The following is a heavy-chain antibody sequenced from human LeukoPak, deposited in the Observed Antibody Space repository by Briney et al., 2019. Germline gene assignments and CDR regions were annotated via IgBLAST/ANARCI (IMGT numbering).Heavy chain of an antibody. J-gene: IGHJ4*02. Sequence: GGSLRLSCTASGFTFSSYAMTWVRQAPGQGLEWVSSIGGNGHGTYYADSVRGRFSISRDNSENTLFLQMNSLRAEDTALYYCAKESGNSGTWPQNYFHYWGQGSLVTVSS. CDR1: GFTFSSYA. V-gene: IGHV3-23*01. D-gene: IGHD1-1*01. CDR2: IGGNGHGT. CDR3: AKESGNSGTWPQNYFHY.